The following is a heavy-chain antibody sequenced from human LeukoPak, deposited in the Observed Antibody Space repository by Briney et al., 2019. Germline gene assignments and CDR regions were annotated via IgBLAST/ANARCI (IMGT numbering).Heavy chain of an antibody. CDR1: GFTFSSYV. D-gene: IGHD3-3*01. V-gene: IGHV3-23*01. Sequence: PGGSLRLSCAASGFTFSSYVMTWVRQAPGKGLEFVSAISGSGGSTYYVDSVKGRFTISRDNSKNTLYLQMNSLRAEDTAVYYCAKSRAYFDFWSAYSPGGYFDYWGQGTLVTVSS. CDR2: ISGSGGST. CDR3: AKSRAYFDFWSAYSPGGYFDY. J-gene: IGHJ4*02.